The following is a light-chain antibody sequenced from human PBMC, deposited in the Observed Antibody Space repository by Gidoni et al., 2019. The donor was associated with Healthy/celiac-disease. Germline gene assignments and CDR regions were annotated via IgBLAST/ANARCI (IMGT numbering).Light chain of an antibody. J-gene: IGLJ2*01. CDR2: DVS. V-gene: IGLV2-14*01. CDR1: SSDVGGYNY. CDR3: SSYTSSSTVV. Sequence: ALTQPASVSGSPGQSITISCTGTSSDVGGYNYVSWYQQHPGKAPKLMIYDVSNRPSGVSNRFSGSKSGNTASLTISGLQAEDEADYYCSSYTSSSTVVFGGGTKLTVL.